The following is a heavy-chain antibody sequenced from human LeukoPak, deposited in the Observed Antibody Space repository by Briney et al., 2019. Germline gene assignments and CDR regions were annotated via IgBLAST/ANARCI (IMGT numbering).Heavy chain of an antibody. J-gene: IGHJ4*02. V-gene: IGHV3-23*01. CDR2: ISGSGGNT. CDR3: AKVGHDYGDFYGYYFDY. Sequence: PGGSLRLSCAASGFTFSSYGMSWVRQAPGKGLEWVSAISGSGGNTYYADSVKGRFTISRDNSKNTLYLQMNSLRAEDTAVYYCAKVGHDYGDFYGYYFDYWGQGTLVTVSS. CDR1: GFTFSSYG. D-gene: IGHD4-17*01.